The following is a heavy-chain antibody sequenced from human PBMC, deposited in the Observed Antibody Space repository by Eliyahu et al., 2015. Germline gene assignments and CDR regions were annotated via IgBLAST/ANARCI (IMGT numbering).Heavy chain of an antibody. Sequence: QVQLQESGPGLVKPSETLSLXCXVXGYSISSGNYWGWVRQPPGKGLEWIGSISHSGSTLYNPSLKSRVTTSLDTSKNQFFLKVSSVTAADTAVYYCGRVGVAANFDLWGRGTLVTVSS. J-gene: IGHJ2*01. CDR1: GYSISSGNY. CDR2: ISHSGST. V-gene: IGHV4-38-2*02. CDR3: GRVGVAANFDL. D-gene: IGHD2-15*01.